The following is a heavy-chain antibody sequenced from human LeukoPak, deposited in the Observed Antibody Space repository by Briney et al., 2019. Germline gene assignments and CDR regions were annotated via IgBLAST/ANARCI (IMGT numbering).Heavy chain of an antibody. Sequence: GRSLRLSCAASGFTFSSYGMHWVRQAPGKGLEWVAVIWYDGSNKYYADSVKGRFTISRDNSKNTLYLQMNSLRAEDTAVYYCAREGVVGATTTMDYWGQGTLVTVSS. J-gene: IGHJ4*02. CDR2: IWYDGSNK. D-gene: IGHD1-26*01. CDR1: GFTFSSYG. CDR3: AREGVVGATTTMDY. V-gene: IGHV3-33*01.